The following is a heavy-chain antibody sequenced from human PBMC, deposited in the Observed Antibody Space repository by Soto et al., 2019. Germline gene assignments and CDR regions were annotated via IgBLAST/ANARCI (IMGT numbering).Heavy chain of an antibody. CDR2: VNPNSGGT. CDR1: GYTFSDYY. J-gene: IGHJ4*02. Sequence: ASVKVSCRASGYTFSDYYIHGVRQAPGQGLEWMGWVNPNSGGTKYAPKFQGGVTMTRDTSITTAYMELSRLRSGDTAVYYCAIEPAPPNQDGVDFSGQGKLVTVSS. V-gene: IGHV1-2*02. CDR3: AIEPAPPNQDGVDF. D-gene: IGHD2-15*01.